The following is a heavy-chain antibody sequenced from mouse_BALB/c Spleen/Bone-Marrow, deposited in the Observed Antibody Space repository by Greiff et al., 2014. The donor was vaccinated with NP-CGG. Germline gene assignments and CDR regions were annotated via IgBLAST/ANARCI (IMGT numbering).Heavy chain of an antibody. CDR2: INPGSGGT. CDR3: ARGDLYYGNLYAMDY. D-gene: IGHD2-1*01. Sequence: QVQLQQPGAELVRPGTSVKVSCKASGYAFTNYLIEWIKKRPGQGLEWIGVINPGSGGTNYNEKFKGKATLTADKSSSTAYMQLSGLTSDDSAVYFCARGDLYYGNLYAMDYWGQGTSVTVSS. CDR1: GYAFTNYL. V-gene: IGHV1-54*01. J-gene: IGHJ4*01.